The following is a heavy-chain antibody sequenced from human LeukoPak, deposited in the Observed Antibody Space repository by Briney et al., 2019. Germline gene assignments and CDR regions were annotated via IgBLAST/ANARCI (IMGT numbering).Heavy chain of an antibody. Sequence: ASVKVSCKASGYTFTSYYMHWVRQAPGQGLEWMGIINPSGGSTSYAQKFQGRVTMTRDMSTRTVYMELSSLRSEDTAVYYCARVFGRPSVTGWFDPWGQGTLVTVSS. CDR1: GYTFTSYY. J-gene: IGHJ5*02. CDR2: INPSGGST. V-gene: IGHV1-46*01. CDR3: ARVFGRPSVTGWFDP. D-gene: IGHD3/OR15-3a*01.